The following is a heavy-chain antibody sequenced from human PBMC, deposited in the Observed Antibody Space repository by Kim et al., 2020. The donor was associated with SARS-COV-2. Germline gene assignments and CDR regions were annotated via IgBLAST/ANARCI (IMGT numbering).Heavy chain of an antibody. CDR1: GGSISDGSHY. D-gene: IGHD1-26*01. CDR2: IYYSGTT. V-gene: IGHV4-39*01. CDR3: ARSRASTVLDAFEI. J-gene: IGHJ3*02. Sequence: SETLSLTCTVSGGSISDGSHYWDWIRQPPGKGLEWIGTIYYSGTTYYNPSLKSRVIISVDTSRNQFSLNLPSVTAADTAVYYCARSRASTVLDAFEIWGQGTMVNVSS.